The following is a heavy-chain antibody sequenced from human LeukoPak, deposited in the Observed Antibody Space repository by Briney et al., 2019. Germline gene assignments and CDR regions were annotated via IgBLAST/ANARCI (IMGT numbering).Heavy chain of an antibody. CDR3: ARDLGDGYNLGAFDI. J-gene: IGHJ3*02. Sequence: GGSLRLSCAASGFTVSSNYMSWVRQAPGKGLEWVSVIYSGGSTYYADSVKGRFTISRDNSKNTLYLQMNSLRAEDTAVYYCARDLGDGYNLGAFDIWGQGTMVTVSS. CDR2: IYSGGST. D-gene: IGHD5-24*01. V-gene: IGHV3-53*01. CDR1: GFTVSSNY.